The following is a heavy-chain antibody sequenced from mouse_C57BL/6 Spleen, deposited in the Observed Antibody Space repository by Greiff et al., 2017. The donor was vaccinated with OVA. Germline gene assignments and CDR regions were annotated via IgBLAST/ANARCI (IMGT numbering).Heavy chain of an antibody. CDR1: GYTFTDYY. Sequence: VHVKQSGPELVKPGASVKISCKAFGYTFTDYYMNWVKQSHGKSLEWIGDINPNNGGTSYNQKFKGKATLTVDKSSSTAYMELRSLTSEDSAVYYCARGLGSSYFDDWGQGTTLTVSS. V-gene: IGHV1-26*01. D-gene: IGHD1-1*01. CDR3: ARGLGSSYFDD. J-gene: IGHJ2*01. CDR2: INPNNGGT.